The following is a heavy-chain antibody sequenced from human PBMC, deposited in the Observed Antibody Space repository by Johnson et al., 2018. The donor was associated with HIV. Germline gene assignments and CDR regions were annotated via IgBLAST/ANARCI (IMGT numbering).Heavy chain of an antibody. V-gene: IGHV3-NL1*01. CDR2: IYSGGST. Sequence: QVQLVESGGGVVQPGGSLKLSCAASGFNFSKYGMHWVRQAPGKGLEWVSVIYSGGSTYYADSVKGRFTISRDNSKNTLYLQMNSLRAEDTAVYYCARGEYQLLSGGFAFDIWGQGTMVTVSS. D-gene: IGHD2-2*01. J-gene: IGHJ3*02. CDR1: GFNFSKYG. CDR3: ARGEYQLLSGGFAFDI.